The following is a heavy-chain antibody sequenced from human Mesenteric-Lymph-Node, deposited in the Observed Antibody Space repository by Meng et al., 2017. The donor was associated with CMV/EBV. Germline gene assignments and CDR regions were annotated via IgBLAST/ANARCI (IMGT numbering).Heavy chain of an antibody. CDR1: GGSISSSTYY. V-gene: IGHV4-39*07. J-gene: IGHJ4*02. Sequence: SETLSLTCIVSGGSISSSTYYWGWLRQPPGKGLEWIGNIYYSGSTYYNPSLKSRVTISVDTSKNQFSLKLTSVTAADTAVYYCARGIDSSGWYRVAYWGQGTRVTVSS. D-gene: IGHD6-19*01. CDR3: ARGIDSSGWYRVAY. CDR2: IYYSGST.